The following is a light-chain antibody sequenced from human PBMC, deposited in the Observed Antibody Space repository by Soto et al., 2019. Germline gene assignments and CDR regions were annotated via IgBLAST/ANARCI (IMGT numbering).Light chain of an antibody. J-gene: IGKJ5*01. V-gene: IGKV1-39*01. CDR3: QQSYSTAPT. CDR1: QSISSY. CDR2: GAS. Sequence: DIQMTQSPSSLSASVGDRVTITCRASQSISSYLNWYQQKPGKAPKLLIYGASSLQSGVPSRFSGSGSGTDFTLSISSLQPEEFATYYGQQSYSTAPTFGQGTRLEIK.